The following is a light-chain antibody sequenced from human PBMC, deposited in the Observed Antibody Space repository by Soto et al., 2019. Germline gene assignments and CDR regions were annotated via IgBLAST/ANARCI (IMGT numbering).Light chain of an antibody. CDR1: SNDVGGYNY. Sequence: QSVLTQPPSASGSPGQSVTLSCTGTSNDVGGYNYVSWYQQHPGKAPKLMIYEVNKRPSGVPDRFSGSKSGNTAFLTVSGLQAEDEADYYCSSFAVSNSFVFGTGTKVTVL. CDR3: SSFAVSNSFV. V-gene: IGLV2-8*01. J-gene: IGLJ1*01. CDR2: EVN.